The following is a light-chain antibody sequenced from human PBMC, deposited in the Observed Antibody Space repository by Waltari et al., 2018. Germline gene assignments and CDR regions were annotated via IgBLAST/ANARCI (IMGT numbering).Light chain of an antibody. J-gene: IGKJ2*01. V-gene: IGKV3-20*01. CDR1: QSVSGNN. CDR2: GAS. Sequence: EIVLTQSPGTLSLSPGQRATLSCRASQSVSGNNLAWYQQKPAQAPRLLLHGASNRATGIPDRFSGSGSGTDFTLTISRLEPEDFAVYYCQQYGRSWNTFGQGTKLEIK. CDR3: QQYGRSWNT.